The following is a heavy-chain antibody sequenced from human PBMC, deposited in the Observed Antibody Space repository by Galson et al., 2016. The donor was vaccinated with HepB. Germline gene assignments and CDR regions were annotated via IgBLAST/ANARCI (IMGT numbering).Heavy chain of an antibody. J-gene: IGHJ6*02. CDR2: INPSAGRA. D-gene: IGHD2-2*01. Sequence: SVKVSCKASGYIFTNFYIHWVRQAPGQGLEWMGTINPSAGRANYAQKFPGTVFMASDTSTDTGYMEHNSLSPEDAAVYYCARGGYCSTDACYFYDALDVWGQGTTITVSS. V-gene: IGHV1-46*01. CDR3: ARGGYCSTDACYFYDALDV. CDR1: GYIFTNFY.